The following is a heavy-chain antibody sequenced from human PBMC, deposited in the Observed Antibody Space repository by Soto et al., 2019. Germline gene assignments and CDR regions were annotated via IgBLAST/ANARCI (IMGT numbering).Heavy chain of an antibody. V-gene: IGHV1-69*01. CDR1: GGTFSSYP. CDR2: TIPIFGTA. Sequence: QVQLVQSGAEVKKPGSSVKVSCKASGGTFSSYPINWVRQAPGQGLGWMGETIPIFGTANYAQKFQGRVTITADESTSTAYMELSSLRSEDTAVYYCARDGGRHSGGIDYWGQGTLVTVSS. D-gene: IGHD1-26*01. CDR3: ARDGGRHSGGIDY. J-gene: IGHJ4*02.